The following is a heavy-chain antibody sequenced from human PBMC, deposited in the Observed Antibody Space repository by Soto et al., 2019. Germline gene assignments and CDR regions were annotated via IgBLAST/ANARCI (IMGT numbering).Heavy chain of an antibody. CDR3: ARGDSTDCSNGVCSFFYNHDMDV. Sequence: ASVKVSCKASGYSFTDYHIHWVRQAPGQGLEWLGRINPKSGGTSTAQKFQGWVTMTTDTSISTASMELTRLTSDDTAIYYCARGDSTDCSNGVCSFFYNHDMDVWG. V-gene: IGHV1-2*04. CDR1: GYSFTDYH. CDR2: INPKSGGT. J-gene: IGHJ6*02. D-gene: IGHD2-8*01.